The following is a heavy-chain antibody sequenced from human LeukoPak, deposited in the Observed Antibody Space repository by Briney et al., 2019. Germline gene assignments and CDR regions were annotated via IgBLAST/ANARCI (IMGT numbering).Heavy chain of an antibody. Sequence: ASVKVSFKASGYTFTSYGISRVRQAPGQGLEWMGWISAYNGNTNYAQTLQGRVTMTTDTSTSTAYLELRSLRSDDTAVYYCARVHQSSGSYGDYWGQGTLVTVSS. CDR2: ISAYNGNT. V-gene: IGHV1-18*01. D-gene: IGHD3-10*01. CDR3: ARVHQSSGSYGDY. CDR1: GYTFTSYG. J-gene: IGHJ4*02.